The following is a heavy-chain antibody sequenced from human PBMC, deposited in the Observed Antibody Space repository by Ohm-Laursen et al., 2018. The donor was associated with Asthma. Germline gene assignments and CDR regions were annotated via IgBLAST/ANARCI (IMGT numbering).Heavy chain of an antibody. J-gene: IGHJ4*02. CDR2: IYSGGST. D-gene: IGHD4-17*01. CDR3: TRDIGYGDDTFDY. Sequence: GSLRLSCTASGFTVSSNYMSWVRQAPGKGLEWVSVIYSGGSTYYADSVKGRFTISRDNSKNTLYLQMNSLRAEDTAVYYCTRDIGYGDDTFDYWGQGTLVTVSS. CDR1: GFTVSSNY. V-gene: IGHV3-53*01.